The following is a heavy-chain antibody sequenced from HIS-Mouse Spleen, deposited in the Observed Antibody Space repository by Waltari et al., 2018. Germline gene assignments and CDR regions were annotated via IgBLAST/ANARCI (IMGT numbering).Heavy chain of an antibody. V-gene: IGHV4-39*01. CDR3: ARRWGWGGFPFDY. Sequence: QLQLQESGPGLVKPSETLSLTCTVSAGSISSSSYYLGWIRQPPGKGRVWLGSSYYSWRTYSDSALKGRVHRSVDTSKTRFSRELTAVAGGDTAVSYCARRWGWGGFPFDYWGQGTLVTVSS. CDR1: AGSISSSSYY. J-gene: IGHJ4*02. CDR2: SYYSWRT. D-gene: IGHD3-10*01.